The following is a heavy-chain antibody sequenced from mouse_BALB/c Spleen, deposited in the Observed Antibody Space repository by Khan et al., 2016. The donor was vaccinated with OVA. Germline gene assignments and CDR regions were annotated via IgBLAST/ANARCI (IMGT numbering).Heavy chain of an antibody. CDR3: ARMARTIN. CDR2: INSNGGST. V-gene: IGHV5-6-3*01. CDR1: GFTFSSYG. J-gene: IGHJ2*01. Sequence: EVELVESGGGLVQPGGSQKLSCAASGFTFSSYGMSWVRQTPDKRLELVATINSNGGSTYYPDSVKGRFTISRDNAKNTLYLQMSSLKSEDTAMYYCARMARTINWGQGTTLTVSS.